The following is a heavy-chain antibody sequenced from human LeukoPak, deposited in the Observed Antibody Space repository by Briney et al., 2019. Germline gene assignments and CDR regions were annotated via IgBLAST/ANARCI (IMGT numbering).Heavy chain of an antibody. CDR2: IYYSGST. Sequence: SETLSLTCTVSGGSIRSYYWSWIRQPPGKGLEWIGYIYYSGSTNYNPSLRSRVTISVDTSKNQSSLKLSSVTAADTAVYYCARISDDDSSGLFDYWGQGTLVTVSS. D-gene: IGHD3-22*01. CDR3: ARISDDDSSGLFDY. J-gene: IGHJ4*02. V-gene: IGHV4-59*01. CDR1: GGSIRSYY.